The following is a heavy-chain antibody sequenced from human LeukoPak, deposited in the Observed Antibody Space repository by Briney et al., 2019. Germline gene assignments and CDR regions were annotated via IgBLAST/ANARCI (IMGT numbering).Heavy chain of an antibody. CDR3: ARDVSGYSYGLGDY. CDR1: GFTFSSYS. CDR2: ISSSSSYI. V-gene: IGHV3-21*01. Sequence: PGGSLRLSCAASGFTFSSYSMNWVRQAPGKGLEWASSISSSSSYISYADSVKGRFTVSGDNAKNSLYLQMNSLRAEDTAMYYCARDVSGYSYGLGDYWGQGTLVTVSS. D-gene: IGHD5-18*01. J-gene: IGHJ4*02.